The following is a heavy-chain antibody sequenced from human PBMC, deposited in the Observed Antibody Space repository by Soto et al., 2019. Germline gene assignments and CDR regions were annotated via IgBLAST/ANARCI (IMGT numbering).Heavy chain of an antibody. D-gene: IGHD3-22*01. CDR3: AKDHTVVIRDAFDI. V-gene: IGHV3-23*01. CDR1: GFTFSGFA. CDR2: ISYGGTGT. J-gene: IGHJ3*02. Sequence: EVQILESGGGLVQPGGSLQLSFAPPGFTFSGFAMYWVRQAPGKGRAWASEISYGGTGTYYADSVKGRFTIPRDNSKNTVYLQMKSLRAEDTAVYYCAKDHTVVIRDAFDIWGQGTMVNVSS.